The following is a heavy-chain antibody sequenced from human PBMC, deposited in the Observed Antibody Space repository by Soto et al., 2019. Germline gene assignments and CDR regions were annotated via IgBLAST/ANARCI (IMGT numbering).Heavy chain of an antibody. J-gene: IGHJ5*02. CDR2: ISGSGGST. V-gene: IGHV3-23*01. CDR3: AKDGWEQLQGYAP. D-gene: IGHD1-26*01. CDR1: GFTFRTYA. Sequence: GGSLRLSCAASGFTFRTYAMTWVRQAPGKGLEWVSTISGSGGSTYYADSVKGRFTISRDNSKNTLYLQMNSLRAEDTAVYYCAKDGWEQLQGYAPWGQGTLVTVSS.